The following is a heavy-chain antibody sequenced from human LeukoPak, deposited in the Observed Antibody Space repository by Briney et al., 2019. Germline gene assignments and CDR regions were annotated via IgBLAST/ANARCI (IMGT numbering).Heavy chain of an antibody. J-gene: IGHJ4*02. CDR3: ARDEPTVTTGPPVGS. V-gene: IGHV3-74*01. CDR1: GFTFSTYA. CDR2: INGDGSTS. Sequence: GGSLRLSCAASGFTFSTYAMSWVRQAPGKGLVWVSCINGDGSTSNYADSVKGRFTISRDNAKNTLYLQMHSLRAEDTAVYYCARDEPTVTTGPPVGSWGQGTLVTVSS. D-gene: IGHD4-17*01.